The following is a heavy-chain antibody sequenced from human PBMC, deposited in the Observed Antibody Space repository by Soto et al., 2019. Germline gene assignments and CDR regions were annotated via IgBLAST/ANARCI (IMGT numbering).Heavy chain of an antibody. CDR1: GFTFSSYA. V-gene: IGHV3-30-3*01. D-gene: IGHD6-13*01. CDR2: ISYDGSNK. J-gene: IGHJ4*02. Sequence: LRLSCAASGFTFSSYAMHWVRQAPGKGLEWVAVISYDGSNKYYADSVKGRFTISRDNSKNTLYLQMNSLRAEDTAVYYCARVGILGIAAAGPFDYWGQGTLVTVSS. CDR3: ARVGILGIAAAGPFDY.